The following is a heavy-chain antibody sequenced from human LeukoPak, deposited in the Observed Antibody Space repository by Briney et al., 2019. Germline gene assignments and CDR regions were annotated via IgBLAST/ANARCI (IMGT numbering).Heavy chain of an antibody. V-gene: IGHV1-2*02. Sequence: GASVKVSCKASGYTFTGYYMHWVRQAPGQGLEWMGWINPNSGGTNYAQKFQGRVTMTRDTSISTAYMELSRLRSDDTAVYYCARGGREGYYDSSGYYLCIVYWGQGTLVTVSS. CDR1: GYTFTGYY. CDR2: INPNSGGT. J-gene: IGHJ4*02. CDR3: ARGGREGYYDSSGYYLCIVY. D-gene: IGHD3-22*01.